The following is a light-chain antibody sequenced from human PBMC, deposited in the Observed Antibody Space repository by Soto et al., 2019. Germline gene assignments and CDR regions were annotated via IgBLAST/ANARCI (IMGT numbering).Light chain of an antibody. J-gene: IGKJ1*01. CDR2: EVS. V-gene: IGKV2-30*02. Sequence: DVVMTQSPLFLPVTLGQPASISCRSSQSLIHSDGNTYLSWFQQRPGQSPRRLIYEVSDRDSGVXDXXPGSGAGTEFTLIIIGVEAEDVGVYYCLQGTHWPWTFGQVTEVEIK. CDR3: LQGTHWPWT. CDR1: QSLIHSDGNTY.